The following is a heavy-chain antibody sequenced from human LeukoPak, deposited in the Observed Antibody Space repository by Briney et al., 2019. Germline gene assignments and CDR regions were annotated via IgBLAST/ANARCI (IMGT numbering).Heavy chain of an antibody. CDR2: IYTGGTT. CDR1: GGSISSYY. J-gene: IGHJ4*02. V-gene: IGHV3-66*01. Sequence: PSETLSLTCTVSGGSISSYYWSWIRQPPGKGLEWVSVIYTGGTTYYADSVKGRFTISRDNSKNTLYLQMNNLRAEDTAVYYCARGPYSSGWYGFDYWGQGTLVTVSS. CDR3: ARGPYSSGWYGFDY. D-gene: IGHD6-19*01.